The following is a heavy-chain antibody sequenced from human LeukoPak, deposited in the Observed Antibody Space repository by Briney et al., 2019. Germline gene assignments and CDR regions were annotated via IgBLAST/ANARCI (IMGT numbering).Heavy chain of an antibody. D-gene: IGHD3-22*01. CDR1: GFTFSNYA. CDR2: IGGGGGTT. Sequence: GGSLRLSCTASGFTFSNYAMNRVRQAPGKGLEWVSAIGGGGGTTYYADSVKGRFSISRDNSKNTLFLQMNSLGAEDAAVYYCAGLVGRYSSGLYYYYFDYWGQGTLVTVSS. J-gene: IGHJ4*02. V-gene: IGHV3-23*01. CDR3: AGLVGRYSSGLYYYYFDY.